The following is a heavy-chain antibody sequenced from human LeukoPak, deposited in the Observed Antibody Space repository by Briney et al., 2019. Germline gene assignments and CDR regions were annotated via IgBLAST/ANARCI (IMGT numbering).Heavy chain of an antibody. Sequence: PSETLSLTCTVTGGAISSYYWSWIRQPPGKGLEWIGDINHSGSTNYNPSLKSRVTISVDTSKNQFSLKLRSVTAADTALYYCARVKSYYFYYMDVWGKGTTVTVSS. CDR3: ARVKSYYFYYMDV. V-gene: IGHV4-34*01. CDR1: GGAISSYY. J-gene: IGHJ6*03. CDR2: INHSGST.